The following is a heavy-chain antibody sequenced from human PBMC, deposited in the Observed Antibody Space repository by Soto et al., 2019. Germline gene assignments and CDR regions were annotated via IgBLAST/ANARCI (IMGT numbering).Heavy chain of an antibody. Sequence: GASVKVSCKASGYTFTSYGISWVRQAPGQGLEWMGWISAYNGNTNYAQKLQGRVTMTTDTSTSTAYMEMRSLRSDDTAVYYCAREGPPTLYDYVWWSYRGYFDYWGQGTLVTVSS. V-gene: IGHV1-18*01. D-gene: IGHD3-16*02. CDR1: GYTFTSYG. CDR2: ISAYNGNT. J-gene: IGHJ4*02. CDR3: AREGPPTLYDYVWWSYRGYFDY.